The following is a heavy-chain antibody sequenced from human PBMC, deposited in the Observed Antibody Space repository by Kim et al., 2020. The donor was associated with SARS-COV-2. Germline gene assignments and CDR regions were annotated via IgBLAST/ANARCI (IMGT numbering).Heavy chain of an antibody. D-gene: IGHD3-10*01. CDR1: GGSFSGYY. Sequence: SETLSLTCAVYGGSFSGYYWSWIRQPPGKGLEWIGEINHSGSTNYNPSLKSRVTISVDTSKNQFSLKLSSVTAADTAVYYCARGRGSGSYYMRWGQGTLV. CDR3: ARGRGSGSYYMR. J-gene: IGHJ4*02. CDR2: INHSGST. V-gene: IGHV4-34*01.